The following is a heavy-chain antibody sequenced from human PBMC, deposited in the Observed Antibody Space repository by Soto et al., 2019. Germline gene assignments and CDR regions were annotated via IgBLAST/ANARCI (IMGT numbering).Heavy chain of an antibody. V-gene: IGHV4-61*08. D-gene: IGHD6-19*01. Sequence: SETLSLTCAVSGGSISSGGYSWSWIRQPPGKGLEWIGYIYYSGSINYNPSLKSRVTISVDTSKNQFSLKLSSVTAADTAVYYCARSLWDSSGWKTDYWGQGTLVTVSS. J-gene: IGHJ4*02. CDR1: GGSISSGGYS. CDR2: IYYSGSI. CDR3: ARSLWDSSGWKTDY.